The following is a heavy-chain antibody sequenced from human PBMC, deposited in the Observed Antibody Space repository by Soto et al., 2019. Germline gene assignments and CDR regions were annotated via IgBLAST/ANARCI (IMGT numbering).Heavy chain of an antibody. CDR1: GFTFVTYE. V-gene: IGHV3-23*01. D-gene: IGHD3-9*01. J-gene: IGHJ4*02. CDR2: IRGGGDDTT. CDR3: VKGSWLDDF. Sequence: EVQLLESGGGLVQPGGSLRLSCTASGFTFVTYEMTWVRQAPGKGLDWVSTIRGGGDDTTSYADSVRGRFTISRDNSKNTLYLQMSSLRPEDTSVYYCVKGSWLDDFGGQGTLVTVSS.